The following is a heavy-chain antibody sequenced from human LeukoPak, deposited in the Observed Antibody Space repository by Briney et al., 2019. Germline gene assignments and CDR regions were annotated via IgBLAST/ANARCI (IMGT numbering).Heavy chain of an antibody. Sequence: ASVKVSCKASGYTFTGYYMHWVRQAPGQGLEWLGWINPNSGGTNYAQKLQGRVTMTRDTSISTAYMELRRLRSDDTAVYYCASQYDFWSGVTTTPSRWGQGTLVTVSS. CDR1: GYTFTGYY. CDR2: INPNSGGT. CDR3: ASQYDFWSGVTTTPSR. V-gene: IGHV1-2*02. J-gene: IGHJ4*02. D-gene: IGHD3-3*01.